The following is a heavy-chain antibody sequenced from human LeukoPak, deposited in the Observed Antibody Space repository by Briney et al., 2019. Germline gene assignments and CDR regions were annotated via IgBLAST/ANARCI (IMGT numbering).Heavy chain of an antibody. CDR3: ANGDYYDSSGYYPTFGY. J-gene: IGHJ4*02. D-gene: IGHD3-22*01. V-gene: IGHV3-23*01. Sequence: GGSLRLSCAASGFTFSSYAMSWVRQAPGKGLEWVSAISCSGGSTYYADSVKGWFTISRDNSKNTLYLQMNSLGAEDTAVYYCANGDYYDSSGYYPTFGYWGQGTLVTVSS. CDR2: ISCSGGST. CDR1: GFTFSSYA.